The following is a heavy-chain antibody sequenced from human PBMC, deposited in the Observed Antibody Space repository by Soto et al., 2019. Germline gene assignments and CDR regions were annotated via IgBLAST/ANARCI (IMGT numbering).Heavy chain of an antibody. V-gene: IGHV1-2*02. D-gene: IGHD2-8*02. CDR1: GYSFTGYY. Sequence: HEHLVRSGAEVKRPGASLQVSCKAPGYSFTGYYIHWVRQAPAQGLEWMGWINPDSGATNYAQNFQGRVNLTSDTSIITASRELTNLTSDDKAVYYCARGDYGTGGYPFPYFDYWGQGTLVIASS. CDR3: ARGDYGTGGYPFPYFDY. J-gene: IGHJ4*02. CDR2: INPDSGAT.